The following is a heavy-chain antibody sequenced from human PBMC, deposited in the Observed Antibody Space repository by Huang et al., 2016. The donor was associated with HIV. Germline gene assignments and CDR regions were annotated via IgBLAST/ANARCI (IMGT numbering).Heavy chain of an antibody. V-gene: IGHV3-43*01. D-gene: IGHD3-9*01. Sequence: EVQLVESGGVVVQPGGSLRLSCAASGFTFDDYTMHWVRQAAGKGLEWVSRISWEGDITYYADSGKGRFTISRDNSKNSLFLQMNSLRAEDSALYYCTKSSHADVLTGYYDYWGQGTLVTVSS. CDR1: GFTFDDYT. CDR3: TKSSHADVLTGYYDY. CDR2: ISWEGDIT. J-gene: IGHJ4*02.